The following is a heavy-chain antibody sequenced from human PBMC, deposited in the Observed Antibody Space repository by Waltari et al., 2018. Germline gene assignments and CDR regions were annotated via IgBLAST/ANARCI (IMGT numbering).Heavy chain of an antibody. Sequence: TLSLTCSLSGGSFLDYDWGWIRQPPGKGLEWIGQISQRGTTTSNPSLRRRVSLSLDASQKRFGLKMTSVSASDSAIFYCVRVTQVWLRGFYHPYMDVWGRGTTVIVSS. CDR3: VRVTQVWLRGFYHPYMDV. CDR1: GGSFLDYD. D-gene: IGHD3-9*01. J-gene: IGHJ6*03. CDR2: ISQRGTT. V-gene: IGHV4-34*09.